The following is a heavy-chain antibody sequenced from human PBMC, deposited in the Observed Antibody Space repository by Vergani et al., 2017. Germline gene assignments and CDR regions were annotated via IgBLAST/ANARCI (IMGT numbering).Heavy chain of an antibody. CDR1: GFTFGDAA. CDR2: IRTKSQGETT. CDR3: TRDLNCDIWTGSTNHFDH. Sequence: EVQLVESGGELVQPGRPLRLSCTPSGFTFGDAAISWFRQAPGKGPEWVAFIRTKSQGETTEYAASVKGRFVISRNDSKGAAYLQMNSLRTEDTAVYFYTRDLNCDIWTGSTNHFDHWGPGTLVADSS. D-gene: IGHD3-9*01. J-gene: IGHJ4*02. V-gene: IGHV3-49*03.